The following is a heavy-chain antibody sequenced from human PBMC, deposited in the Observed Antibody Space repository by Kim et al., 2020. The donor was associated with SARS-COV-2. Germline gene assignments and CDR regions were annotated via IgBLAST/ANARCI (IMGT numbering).Heavy chain of an antibody. CDR3: ARYSYGSGSYREGYNWFDP. D-gene: IGHD3-10*01. Sequence: SRVTISVDTSKNQFSLKLSSVTAAGTAVYYCARYSYGSGSYREGYNWFDPWGQGTLVTVSS. V-gene: IGHV4-39*01. J-gene: IGHJ5*02.